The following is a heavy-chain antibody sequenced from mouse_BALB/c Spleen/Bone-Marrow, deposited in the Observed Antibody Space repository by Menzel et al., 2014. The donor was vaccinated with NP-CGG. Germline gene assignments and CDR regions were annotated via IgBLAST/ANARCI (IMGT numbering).Heavy chain of an antibody. D-gene: IGHD2-4*01. CDR3: TRGVYYDYDEGAMDY. CDR1: GYTFTSYV. CDR2: INPYNDGT. V-gene: IGHV1-14*01. J-gene: IGHJ4*01. Sequence: VQLQQSGPGLVKPGASVKMSCKASGYTFTSYVMHWVKQKPGQGLEWIGYINPYNDGTKYNEKFKGKATLTSDKSSSTAYMELSSLTSEDSAVYYCTRGVYYDYDEGAMDYWGQGSSVTDSS.